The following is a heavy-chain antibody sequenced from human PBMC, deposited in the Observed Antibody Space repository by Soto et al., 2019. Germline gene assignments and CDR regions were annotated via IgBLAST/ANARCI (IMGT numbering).Heavy chain of an antibody. CDR3: AKGYHCSGGSCYSLGMDV. Sequence: QVQLVQSGAEVKKPGSSVKVSCKASGGTFSSYAISWVRQAPGQGLEWMGGIFPIFGTANYAQKFQCRVTITADEATSTAYRELSSVRSEDTAVYYCAKGYHCSGGSCYSLGMDVWGQGTTVTVSS. CDR2: IFPIFGTA. V-gene: IGHV1-69*01. CDR1: GGTFSSYA. J-gene: IGHJ6*02. D-gene: IGHD2-15*01.